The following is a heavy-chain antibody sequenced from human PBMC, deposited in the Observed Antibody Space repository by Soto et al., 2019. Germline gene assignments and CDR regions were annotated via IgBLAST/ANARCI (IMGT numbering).Heavy chain of an antibody. CDR3: ARGRAGEEWLSTHCSYYYGMDV. V-gene: IGHV4-59*01. Sequence: TSETLSLTCTVSGGSISSYYWSWIRQPPGKGLKWIGYIYYSGSTNHNPSLQSRVTISVDTSKNQFSLKLSSVTAADTALYYCARGRAGEEWLSTHCSYYYGMDVWGQGTTVTVSS. CDR2: IYYSGST. CDR1: GGSISSYY. D-gene: IGHD3-3*01. J-gene: IGHJ6*02.